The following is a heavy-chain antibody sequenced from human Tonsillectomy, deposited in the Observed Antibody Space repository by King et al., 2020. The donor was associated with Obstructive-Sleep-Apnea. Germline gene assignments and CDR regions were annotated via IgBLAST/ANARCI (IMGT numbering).Heavy chain of an antibody. CDR3: ARETGDSSGYYHDS. CDR2: ISYTGDT. Sequence: QLQESGPGLVKPSETLSLTCTVSGDSIRTNNYWGGVRQTPGQVLEWIGSISYTGDTYYNPSLKSRVTISGDTSKNQFSLNLSSMTAADTAVYSCARETGDSSGYYHDSWGQGTLVHVSS. CDR1: GDSIRTNNY. D-gene: IGHD3-22*01. V-gene: IGHV4-39*07. J-gene: IGHJ4*02.